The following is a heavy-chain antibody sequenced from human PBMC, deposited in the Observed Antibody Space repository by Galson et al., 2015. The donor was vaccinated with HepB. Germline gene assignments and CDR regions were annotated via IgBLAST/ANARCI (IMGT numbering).Heavy chain of an antibody. CDR1: GFTFSNYW. CDR3: ARDRLVRKRGFDP. J-gene: IGHJ5*02. D-gene: IGHD6-6*01. V-gene: IGHV3-7*01. Sequence: SLRLSCAASGFTFSNYWMSWVRQAPGKGLEWVADIKQDGSEIHYVDSVKGRFTISRDDAQNSLYLQMNSLRVEDTAVYYCARDRLVRKRGFDPWGQGTLVTVS. CDR2: IKQDGSEI.